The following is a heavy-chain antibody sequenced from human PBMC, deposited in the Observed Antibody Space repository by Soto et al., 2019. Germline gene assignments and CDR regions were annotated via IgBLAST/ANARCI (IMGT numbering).Heavy chain of an antibody. J-gene: IGHJ4*02. D-gene: IGHD6-13*01. V-gene: IGHV4-34*01. CDR2: INHSGST. Sequence: QVQLQQWGAGLLKPSETLSLTCAVYGGSFSGYYWSWIRQPPGKGREWIGEINHSGSTNYNPSLKRRATLXAXTAXNQFSLQLSSVTAADTAVYYCAREKPYSSSWYHDYWGQGTLVTVSS. CDR3: AREKPYSSSWYHDY. CDR1: GGSFSGYY.